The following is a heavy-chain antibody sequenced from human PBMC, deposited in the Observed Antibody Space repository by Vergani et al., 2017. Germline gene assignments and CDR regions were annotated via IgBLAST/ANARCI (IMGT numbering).Heavy chain of an antibody. Sequence: QLQLQESGPGLVKPSETLSLTCTVSGGSISSSSYYWGWIRQPPGKGLEWIGSLYYSGSTYYNPSIKSRVTISVDTSKNQFSRKRSSVTAADTAVYYCARDSVQCVGATVHANGFDPWGQGTLVTVSS. J-gene: IGHJ5*02. V-gene: IGHV4-39*07. CDR1: GGSISSSSYY. CDR3: ARDSVQCVGATVHANGFDP. D-gene: IGHD1-26*01. CDR2: LYYSGST.